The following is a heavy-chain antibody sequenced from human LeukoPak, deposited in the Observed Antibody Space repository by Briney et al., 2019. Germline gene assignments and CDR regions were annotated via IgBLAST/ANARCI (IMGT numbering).Heavy chain of an antibody. D-gene: IGHD3-10*01. CDR2: ISGSGGST. CDR3: AKDLEGSGSYYNPNFDY. J-gene: IGHJ4*02. V-gene: IGHV3-23*01. CDR1: GFIFSSYA. Sequence: GGSLRLSCAASGFIFSSYAMSWVRQAPGKGLEWVSAISGSGGSTYYADSVKGRFTISRDNSKNTLYLQMNSLRAEDTTVYYCAKDLEGSGSYYNPNFDYWGQGTLDTVSS.